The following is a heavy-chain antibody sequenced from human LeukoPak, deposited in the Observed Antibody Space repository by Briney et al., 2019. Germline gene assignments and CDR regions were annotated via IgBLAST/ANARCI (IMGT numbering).Heavy chain of an antibody. D-gene: IGHD6-13*01. Sequence: GGSLRLSCAASGFTFSSYSMNWVRQAPGKGLEWVSSISSSSSYIYYADSVKGRFTISRDNSKNTLYLQMNSLRAEDTAVYYCARGPGSSSHFDYWGQGTLVTVSS. V-gene: IGHV3-21*01. CDR3: ARGPGSSSHFDY. J-gene: IGHJ4*02. CDR2: ISSSSSYI. CDR1: GFTFSSYS.